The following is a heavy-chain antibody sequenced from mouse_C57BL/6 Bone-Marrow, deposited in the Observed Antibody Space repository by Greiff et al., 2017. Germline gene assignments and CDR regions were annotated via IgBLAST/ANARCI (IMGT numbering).Heavy chain of an antibody. Sequence: EVLLLQSGEGLVKPGASLKLSCAASGFTFSSYAMPWVRQTPEKRLEWVAYISGGGDYIYYEDTVKGRSTISRDNARTTLYLQMSILKSEDTAMYYSVTTVVDYALDYWGKGTSVTVSS. J-gene: IGHJ4*01. CDR2: ISGGGDYI. CDR3: VTTVVDYALDY. D-gene: IGHD1-1*01. V-gene: IGHV5S21*01. CDR1: GFTFSSYA.